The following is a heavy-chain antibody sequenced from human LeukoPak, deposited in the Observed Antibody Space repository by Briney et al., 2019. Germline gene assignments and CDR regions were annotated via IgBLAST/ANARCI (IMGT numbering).Heavy chain of an antibody. CDR3: ARGVGRQWLVIDAFDI. D-gene: IGHD6-19*01. J-gene: IGHJ3*02. CDR2: IIPIFGTA. CDR1: GGTFSSYA. V-gene: IGHV1-69*13. Sequence: ASVKVSCKASGGTFSSYAISWVRQAPGQGLEWMGGIIPIFGTANYAQKFQGRVTNTADESTSTAYMELSSLRSEDTAVYYCARGVGRQWLVIDAFDIWGQGTMVTVSS.